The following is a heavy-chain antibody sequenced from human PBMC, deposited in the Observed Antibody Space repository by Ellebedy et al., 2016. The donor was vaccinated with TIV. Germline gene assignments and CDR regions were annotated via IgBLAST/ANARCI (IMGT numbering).Heavy chain of an antibody. CDR3: AKDRGGTGDFDY. J-gene: IGHJ4*02. Sequence: NFQGRVTFTTDTAASTVYMSLSSLRSEDTAVYYCAKDRGGTGDFDYWGQGTLVTVSS. V-gene: IGHV1-3*01. D-gene: IGHD3-16*01.